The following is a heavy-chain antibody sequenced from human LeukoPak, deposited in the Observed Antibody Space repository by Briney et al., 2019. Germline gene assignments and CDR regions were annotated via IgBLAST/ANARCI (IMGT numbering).Heavy chain of an antibody. CDR2: INPNSGGT. Sequence: ASVKVSCKASGYTFTSYDINWVRQAPGQGLEWMGWINPNSGGTNYAQKFQGWVTMTRDTSISTAYMELSRLRSDDTAVYYCARGGDVVVVAATLLMDVWGKGTTVTVSS. J-gene: IGHJ6*04. V-gene: IGHV1-2*04. D-gene: IGHD2-15*01. CDR3: ARGGDVVVVAATLLMDV. CDR1: GYTFTSYD.